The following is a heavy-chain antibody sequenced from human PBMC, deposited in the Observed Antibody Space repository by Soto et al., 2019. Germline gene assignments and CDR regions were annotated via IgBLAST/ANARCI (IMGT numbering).Heavy chain of an antibody. CDR2: IYYSGST. V-gene: IGHV4-30-4*01. CDR3: ARVPRYYYGSGSLGDV. D-gene: IGHD3-10*01. CDR1: GVSISSGDHY. Sequence: ASETLSLTCTVSGVSISSGDHYCSWIRRPPGKGLEWIGYIYYSGSTYYNPSLKSRVTISVETSKNQFSLKLTSVTAADTAVYYCARVPRYYYGSGSLGDVWGQGTTVTVSS. J-gene: IGHJ6*02.